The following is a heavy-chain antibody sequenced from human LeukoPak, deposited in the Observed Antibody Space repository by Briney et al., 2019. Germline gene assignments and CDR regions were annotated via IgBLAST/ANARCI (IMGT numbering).Heavy chain of an antibody. CDR1: GYTFTSYG. Sequence: ASVKVSCKASGYTFTSYGISWVRQAPGQGLEWIGWISAYNGNTNYAQKLQGRVTMTTDTSTSTAYMELRSLRSDDTAVYYCARDRGVGSSSWYSFDYWGQGTLVTVSS. D-gene: IGHD6-13*01. V-gene: IGHV1-18*01. J-gene: IGHJ4*02. CDR3: ARDRGVGSSSWYSFDY. CDR2: ISAYNGNT.